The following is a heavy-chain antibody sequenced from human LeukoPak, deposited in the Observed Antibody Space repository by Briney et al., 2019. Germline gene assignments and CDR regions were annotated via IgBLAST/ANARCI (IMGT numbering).Heavy chain of an antibody. CDR3: ARYNEYDFWRAYFDYYFDY. CDR2: IYHRGTT. J-gene: IGHJ4*02. V-gene: IGHV4-38-2*02. Sequence: SETLSLTCTVSNYSISSGYYWGWIRQPPGKGLEWIGGIYHRGTTYYNPSLQSRVTISVETSNKQFSLRLSSVTAADTAVYYCARYNEYDFWRAYFDYYFDYWGQGTPVTVSS. CDR1: NYSISSGYY. D-gene: IGHD3-3*01.